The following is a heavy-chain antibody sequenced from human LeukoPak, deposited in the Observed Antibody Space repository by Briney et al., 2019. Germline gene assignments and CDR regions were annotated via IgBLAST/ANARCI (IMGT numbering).Heavy chain of an antibody. CDR3: ARGLRYFDDYFDY. CDR2: ISGTSGNT. CDR1: GFTFSSYV. J-gene: IGHJ4*02. D-gene: IGHD3-9*01. V-gene: IGHV3-23*01. Sequence: SGGSLRLSCAASGFTFSSYVMSWVRQAPGKGLEWVSSISGTSGNTYYADSVKGRFTISRDDSKNTLYLQMNSLRAEDTAVYYCARGLRYFDDYFDYWGQGTLVTVSS.